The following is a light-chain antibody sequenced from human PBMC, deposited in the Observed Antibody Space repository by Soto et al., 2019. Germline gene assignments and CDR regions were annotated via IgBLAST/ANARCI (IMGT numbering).Light chain of an antibody. J-gene: IGKJ4*01. CDR3: LQHNSYPLT. V-gene: IGKV1-17*02. CDR1: QGIRND. CDR2: AAS. Sequence: DIQMTQSPSSLSASVGDRVTITCRASQGIRNDLGWYQQKPGNAPKRLIYAASSLQSWVPSRFSGSGSGTEFTLTIRNMQTQDFANYYCLQHNSYPLTFGGGTKVDIK.